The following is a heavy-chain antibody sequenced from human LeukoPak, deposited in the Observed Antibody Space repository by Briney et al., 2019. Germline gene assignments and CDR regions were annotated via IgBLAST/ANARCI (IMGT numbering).Heavy chain of an antibody. CDR2: IYPGDSGS. V-gene: IGHV5-51*01. CDR3: ARQGWVSSWPEIDY. CDR1: GSSFTSYW. D-gene: IGHD6-13*01. J-gene: IGHJ4*02. Sequence: GESLKISCKGSGSSFTSYWIGWVRQLPGKGLEWMGIIYPGDSGSRYSPSFQGQVTISADKSMSTAYLQWSSLKASDSAMYYCARQGWVSSWPEIDYWGQGTLVTVSS.